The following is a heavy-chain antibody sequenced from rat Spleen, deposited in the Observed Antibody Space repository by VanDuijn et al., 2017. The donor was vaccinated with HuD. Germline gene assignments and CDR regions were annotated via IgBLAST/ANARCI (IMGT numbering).Heavy chain of an antibody. J-gene: IGHJ2*01. CDR1: GFSLTSYN. Sequence: QVQLKESGPGLVQPSQTLSLTCTVAGFSLTSYNVHWVRQPPGKGLEWMGVMWRGGSTEYNSALKSRLSISRDTSKSQVFLKVNSLQTEDTAIYFCARGHNYFDYWGQGIMVTVSS. CDR3: ARGHNYFDY. CDR2: MWRGGST. V-gene: IGHV2-41*01.